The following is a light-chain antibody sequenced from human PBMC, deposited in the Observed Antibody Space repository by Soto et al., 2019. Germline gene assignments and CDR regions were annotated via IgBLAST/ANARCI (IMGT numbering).Light chain of an antibody. CDR3: QLRGFWPQT. J-gene: IGKJ1*01. V-gene: IGKV3D-20*02. Sequence: EKLLTHSPGTIIIHKGERAALSCRASQSVSSSYLAWYQQKPGQAPRLLIYGASSRATGIPDRFSGSGSGTDFTLTISSLDPEDFAVYCSQLRGFWPQTSGQVAIVDI. CDR1: QSVSSSY. CDR2: GAS.